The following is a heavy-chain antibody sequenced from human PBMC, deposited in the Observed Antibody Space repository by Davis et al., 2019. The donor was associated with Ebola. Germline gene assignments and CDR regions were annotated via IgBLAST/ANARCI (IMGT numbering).Heavy chain of an antibody. CDR2: ISGSGGST. J-gene: IGHJ6*04. CDR1: GFTFSSYA. V-gene: IGHV3-23*01. CDR3: ARGDIVVVPAATFYYGMDV. D-gene: IGHD2-2*01. Sequence: GGSLRLSCAASGFTFSSYAMSWVRQAPGKGLEWVSAISGSGGSTYYADSVKGRFTISRDNAKNTLYLQMNSLRAEDTAVYYCARGDIVVVPAATFYYGMDVWGKGTTVTVSS.